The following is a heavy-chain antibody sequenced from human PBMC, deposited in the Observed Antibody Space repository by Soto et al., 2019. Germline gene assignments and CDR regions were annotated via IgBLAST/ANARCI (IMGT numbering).Heavy chain of an antibody. D-gene: IGHD2-2*01. CDR2: ISGSGDYT. CDR1: GFTFSNYA. J-gene: IGHJ4*02. V-gene: IGHV3-23*01. CDR3: AKDGYCTATSCFAGGEFDY. Sequence: PGGSLRLSCAASGFTFSNYATSWVRQAPGKGLEWISAISGSGDYTYYEDSVKGRFTVSRDNSKSTLYLQMNSLRAGDSATYYCAKDGYCTATSCFAGGEFDYWGQGTQVTVSS.